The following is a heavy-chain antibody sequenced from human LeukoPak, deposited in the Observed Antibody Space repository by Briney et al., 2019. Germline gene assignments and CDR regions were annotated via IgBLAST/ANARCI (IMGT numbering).Heavy chain of an antibody. CDR3: ARDLLNDEGSSYFFDQ. CDR1: GFTFSSYS. V-gene: IGHV3-48*04. D-gene: IGHD2-2*01. J-gene: IGHJ4*02. Sequence: GGSLRLSCAASGFTFSSYSMNWVRQAPGRGLEWVSYISQSSDRIYHADSVKGRFTISRDNAKNSLYLQMDSLRVEDTAVYYCARDLLNDEGSSYFFDQWGQGTLVTVAS. CDR2: ISQSSDRI.